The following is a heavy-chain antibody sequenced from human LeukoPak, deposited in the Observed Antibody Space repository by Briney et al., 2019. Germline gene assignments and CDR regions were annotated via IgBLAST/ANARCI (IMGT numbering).Heavy chain of an antibody. CDR3: ARSDYERSTFDY. CDR1: GYTFTGYY. Sequence: GASVKVSCKASGYTFTGYYMHWVRQAPGQGLEWMGRINPNSGGTNYAQKFQGRVTMTRDTSISTAYMELSRLRSDDTAVYYCARSDYERSTFDYWGQGTLVTVS. D-gene: IGHD5-12*01. J-gene: IGHJ4*02. CDR2: INPNSGGT. V-gene: IGHV1-2*06.